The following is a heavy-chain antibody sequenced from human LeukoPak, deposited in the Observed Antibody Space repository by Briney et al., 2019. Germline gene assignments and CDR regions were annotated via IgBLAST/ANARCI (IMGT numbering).Heavy chain of an antibody. Sequence: ASVKVSCKASGYTFTGYYMHWVRQAPGQGLEWMGWINPNSGGTNYAQKFQGRVTMTRDTSISTAYMELSRLRPDDTAVYYCARGVEGGYYGSGSYSDDYWGQGTLVTVSS. CDR3: ARGVEGGYYGSGSYSDDY. V-gene: IGHV1-2*02. CDR2: INPNSGGT. D-gene: IGHD3-10*01. J-gene: IGHJ4*02. CDR1: GYTFTGYY.